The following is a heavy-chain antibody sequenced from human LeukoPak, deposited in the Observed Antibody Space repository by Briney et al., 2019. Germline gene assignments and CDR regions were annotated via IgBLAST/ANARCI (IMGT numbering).Heavy chain of an antibody. J-gene: IGHJ3*02. Sequence: GGSLRLSCAASGFTFSSYEMNWVRQAPGKGLEWVSYISSSGSTIYYADSVKGRFTISRDNAKNSLYLQMNSLRAEDTAVYCARGRVGQWLVDAFDIWGQGTMVTVSS. V-gene: IGHV3-48*03. CDR2: ISSSGSTI. CDR1: GFTFSSYE. D-gene: IGHD6-19*01. CDR3: ARGRVGQWLVDAFDI.